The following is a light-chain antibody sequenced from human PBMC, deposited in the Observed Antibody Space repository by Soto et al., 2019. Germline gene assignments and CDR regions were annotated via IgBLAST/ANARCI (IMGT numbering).Light chain of an antibody. J-gene: IGKJ4*01. CDR1: QSVSSN. CDR2: GAS. V-gene: IGKV3-15*01. Sequence: EIVMTQSPATLSVSPGGRATLSCRASQSVSSNLAWYQRKPGQAPRLLIYGASTMATGIPDRFSGSGFGTEFTLSISSLQSEDFAVYYCLHYNIWPLTFGGGTKVEIK. CDR3: LHYNIWPLT.